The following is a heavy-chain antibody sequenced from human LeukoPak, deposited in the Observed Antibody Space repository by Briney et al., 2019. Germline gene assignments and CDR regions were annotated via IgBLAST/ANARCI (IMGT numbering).Heavy chain of an antibody. CDR2: ISAYNGNT. V-gene: IGHV1-18*01. CDR3: ARETFWSGYAFDP. J-gene: IGHJ5*02. CDR1: GYTFTSYG. Sequence: ASVKVSCKASGYTFTSYGISWVRQAPGQGRKWMGWISAYNGNTNHAQKPQGRVTMTTDTSTSTAYMELRSLRSDDTAVYYCARETFWSGYAFDPWGQGTLVTVSS. D-gene: IGHD3-3*01.